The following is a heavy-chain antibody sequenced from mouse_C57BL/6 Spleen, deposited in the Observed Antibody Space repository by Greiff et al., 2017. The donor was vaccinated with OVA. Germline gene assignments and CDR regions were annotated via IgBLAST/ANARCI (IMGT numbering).Heavy chain of an antibody. CDR3: ALYGNYYFDY. CDR2: INPNNGGT. CDR1: GYTFTDYY. V-gene: IGHV1-26*01. D-gene: IGHD2-1*01. J-gene: IGHJ2*01. Sequence: VQLQQSGPELVKPGASVKISCKASGYTFTDYYMNWVKQSHGKSLEWIGDINPNNGGTSYNQKFKGKATLTVDKSSSTAYMELRSLTSEDSAVYYCALYGNYYFDYWGQGTTLTVSS.